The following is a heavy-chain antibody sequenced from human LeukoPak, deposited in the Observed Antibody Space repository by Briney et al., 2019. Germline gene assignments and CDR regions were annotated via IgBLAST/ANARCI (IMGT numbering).Heavy chain of an antibody. V-gene: IGHV3-23*01. D-gene: IGHD5-12*01. CDR2: ISGRGGRT. J-gene: IGHJ4*02. CDR1: VFTFSSYA. Sequence: VGSLRLSCAASVFTFSSYAMSCVPEAPGNGLKCGSAISGRGGRTYYADCVKGRFTISRDNSKNTLFLQMTRLRAEDTALYYCANGRGYRGYDSIDYWVQGRLV. CDR3: ANGRGYRGYDSIDY.